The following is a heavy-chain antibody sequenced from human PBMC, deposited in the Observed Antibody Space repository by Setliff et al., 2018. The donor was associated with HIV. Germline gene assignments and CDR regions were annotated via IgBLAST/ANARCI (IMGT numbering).Heavy chain of an antibody. CDR3: ARHVPRSSRIDY. V-gene: IGHV4-39*01. D-gene: IGHD6-13*01. CDR2: IYDTGDT. J-gene: IGHJ4*02. CDR1: DDSLSRSDCY. Sequence: SETLSLTCTVTDDSLSRSDCYWAWIRQPPEQGLEWVASIYDTGDTHYTPSLKSRVTISRDMSKNQFSLKLGSVAAADTAVYYCARHVPRSSRIDYWGQGTLVTVSS.